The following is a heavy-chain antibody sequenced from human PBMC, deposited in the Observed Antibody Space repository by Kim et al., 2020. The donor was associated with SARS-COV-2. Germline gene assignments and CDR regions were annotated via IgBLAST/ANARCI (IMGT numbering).Heavy chain of an antibody. CDR2: ITGSGVYT. V-gene: IGHV3-23*01. CDR3: ATRASSSGYYGMDV. CDR1: GFTFTSYA. Sequence: GGSLRLSCAASGFTFTSYAMTWVRQAPGKGLEWVSTITGSGVYTHYADSAKGRFTISRDNSKNTLYLQMNILRVEDTAIYYCATRASSSGYYGMDVWGQG. J-gene: IGHJ6*02. D-gene: IGHD2-15*01.